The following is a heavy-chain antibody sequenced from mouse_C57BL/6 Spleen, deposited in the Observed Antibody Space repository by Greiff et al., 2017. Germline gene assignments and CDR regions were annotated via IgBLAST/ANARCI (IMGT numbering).Heavy chain of an antibody. CDR2: IDPFDSET. Sequence: QVQLQQSGAELVRPGSSVKLSCKASGYTFTSYWMHWVKQRPIQGLEWIGNIDPFDSETHYNQKFKDKATLTVDKSSSTAYMRLSSLTSEDAAVYYCARQRGYAMDYWGQGTSVTVSS. CDR1: GYTFTSYW. CDR3: ARQRGYAMDY. V-gene: IGHV1-52*01. J-gene: IGHJ4*01.